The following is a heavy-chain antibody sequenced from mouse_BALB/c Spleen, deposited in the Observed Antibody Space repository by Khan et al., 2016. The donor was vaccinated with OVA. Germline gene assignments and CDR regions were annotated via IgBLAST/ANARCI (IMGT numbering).Heavy chain of an antibody. D-gene: IGHD1-2*01. V-gene: IGHV1-77*01. CDR3: SRRNYFGYTFAY. CDR2: ISPGSGDT. CDR1: GYTFTDYY. J-gene: IGHJ3*01. Sequence: QLQQSGAELARPGASVKLSCKASGYTFTDYYINWVKQRTGQGLEWIGEISPGSGDTYYNERFKGKATLTADKSSSTSYMQLSSLTSEASAVYFCSRRNYFGYTFAYWGQGTLVTVSA.